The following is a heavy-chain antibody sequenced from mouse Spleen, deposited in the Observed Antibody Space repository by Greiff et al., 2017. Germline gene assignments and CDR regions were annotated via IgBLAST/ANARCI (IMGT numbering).Heavy chain of an antibody. D-gene: IGHD1-1*01. Sequence: DVHLVESGGGLVQPGGSLKLSCATSGFTFSDYYMYWVRQTPEKRLEWVAYISNGGGSTYYPDTVKGRFTISRDNAKNTLYLQMSRLKSEDTAMYYCASSTNYAMDYWGQGTSVTVSS. CDR2: ISNGGGST. CDR1: GFTFSDYY. V-gene: IGHV5-12*02. CDR3: ASSTNYAMDY. J-gene: IGHJ4*01.